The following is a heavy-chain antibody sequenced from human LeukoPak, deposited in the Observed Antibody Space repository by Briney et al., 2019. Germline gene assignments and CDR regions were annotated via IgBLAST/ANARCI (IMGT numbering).Heavy chain of an antibody. CDR1: GCTFTSYD. CDR2: MNPNSGNT. Sequence: ASVKVSCKASGCTFTSYDINWVRQATGQGLEWMGWMNPNSGNTGYAQKLQGRVTMTTDTSTSTAYMELRSLRSDDTAVYYCARAPHSRIAVAGMDYWGQGTLVTVSS. CDR3: ARAPHSRIAVAGMDY. V-gene: IGHV1-8*01. J-gene: IGHJ4*02. D-gene: IGHD6-19*01.